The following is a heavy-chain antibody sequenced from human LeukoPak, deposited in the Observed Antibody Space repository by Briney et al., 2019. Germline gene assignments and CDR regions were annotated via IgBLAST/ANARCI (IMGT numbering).Heavy chain of an antibody. D-gene: IGHD2-8*01. CDR3: ASPYCTNGVCDNYFDY. Sequence: GGSLRLSCAASGFTFSSYSMNWVRQAPGKGLEWVPSISSSSSYIYYADSVKGRFTISRDNAKNSLYLQMNSLRAEDTAVYYCASPYCTNGVCDNYFDYWGQGTLVTVSS. CDR1: GFTFSSYS. CDR2: ISSSSSYI. V-gene: IGHV3-21*01. J-gene: IGHJ4*02.